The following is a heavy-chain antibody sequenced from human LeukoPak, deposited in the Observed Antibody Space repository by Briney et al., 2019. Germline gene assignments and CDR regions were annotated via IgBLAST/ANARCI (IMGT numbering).Heavy chain of an antibody. CDR1: GYIFTDYW. V-gene: IGHV5-51*01. CDR2: IYPGDSDT. Sequence: GESLKISCQVSGYIFTDYWIGWVRQMPGKGLESVGIIYPGDSDTTYSPFFEGQVTISADKSISTVYLQWSSLKASDTAIYYCARQSRDGSKTRGYYFDSWGQGTLVTAS. D-gene: IGHD3-10*01. J-gene: IGHJ4*02. CDR3: ARQSRDGSKTRGYYFDS.